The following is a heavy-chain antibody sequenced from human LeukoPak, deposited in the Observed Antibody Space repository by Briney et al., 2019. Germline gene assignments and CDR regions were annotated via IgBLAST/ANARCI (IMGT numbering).Heavy chain of an antibody. CDR1: GFTFDDYA. CDR3: GKEMYSSTSYGMDV. V-gene: IGHV3-9*01. Sequence: PGRSLRLSCAASGFTFDDYAMYWVRQPPGKGLEWVSGITWNSGTIGYADSVKGRFTISRDNAKNSLYLQMDSLRAEDTAVYYCGKEMYSSTSYGMDVWGQGTTVTVSS. CDR2: ITWNSGTI. D-gene: IGHD2-2*01. J-gene: IGHJ6*02.